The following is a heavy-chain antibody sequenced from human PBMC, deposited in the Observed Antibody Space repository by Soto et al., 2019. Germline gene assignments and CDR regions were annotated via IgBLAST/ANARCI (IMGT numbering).Heavy chain of an antibody. CDR1: GGSISSSSYY. CDR3: ARPREGIAVAGPLFDY. J-gene: IGHJ4*02. V-gene: IGHV4-39*01. Sequence: SETLSLTCTVSGGSISSSSYYWGWIRQPPGKGLEWIGSIYYSGSTYYNPSLKSRVTISVDTSKNQFSLKLSSVTAADTAVYYCARPREGIAVAGPLFDYWGQGTLVTVSS. D-gene: IGHD6-19*01. CDR2: IYYSGST.